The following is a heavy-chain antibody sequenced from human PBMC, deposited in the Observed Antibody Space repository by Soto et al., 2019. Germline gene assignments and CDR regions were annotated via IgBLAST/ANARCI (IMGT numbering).Heavy chain of an antibody. CDR2: IYYSGST. J-gene: IGHJ6*02. D-gene: IGHD3-3*01. V-gene: IGHV4-59*01. Sequence: SATLSLTCTVSGGSISSYYWSWIRQPPGKGLEWIGYIYYSGSTNYNPSLKSRVTISVDTSKNQFSLKLSSVTAADTAVYYCARDLFWNYYYYGMDVWGQGTTVTVSS. CDR1: GGSISSYY. CDR3: ARDLFWNYYYYGMDV.